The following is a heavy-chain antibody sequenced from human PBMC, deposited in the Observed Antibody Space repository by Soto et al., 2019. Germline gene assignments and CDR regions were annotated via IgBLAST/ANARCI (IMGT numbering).Heavy chain of an antibody. CDR2: INPSVSST. CDR3: ARASGGYCSGGRCYFDL. CDR1: GYPLTNYY. J-gene: IGHJ4*02. D-gene: IGHD2-15*01. V-gene: IGHV1-46*01. Sequence: GGSVKVCFKASGYPLTNYYMHLVRQAPGQGLEWMGIINPSVSSTSYAQKFQGRVAMTRDTSTSTVYMELSSLRSDDTAVYYCARASGGYCSGGRCYFDLWGQGAKVTVSS.